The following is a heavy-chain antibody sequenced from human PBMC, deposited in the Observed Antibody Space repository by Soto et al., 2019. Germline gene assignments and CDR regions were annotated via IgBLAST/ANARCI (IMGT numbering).Heavy chain of an antibody. CDR3: AREPARRMGAYYYYYGMDV. V-gene: IGHV1-46*01. Sequence: ASVKVSCKTSGYTFTSYYMHWVRQAPGQGLEWMGIINPSGGSTSYAQKFQGRVTMTRDTSTSTVYMGLSSLRSEDTAVYYCAREPARRMGAYYYYYGMDVWGQGTKVTVSS. CDR2: INPSGGST. J-gene: IGHJ6*02. D-gene: IGHD1-26*01. CDR1: GYTFTSYY.